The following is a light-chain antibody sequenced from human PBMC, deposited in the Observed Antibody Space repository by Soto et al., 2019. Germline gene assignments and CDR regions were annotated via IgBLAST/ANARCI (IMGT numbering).Light chain of an antibody. V-gene: IGKV3-15*01. CDR1: QTVSRN. Sequence: VRTQSAATLAVSPGERATLSCRASQTVSRNLAWYQQRPGQAPRLLIYDISNRAAGVPARFSGSGSETEFTLTIRSLQSEDFAVYFCQQYNNWPSFGQGTRLEIK. CDR3: QQYNNWPS. CDR2: DIS. J-gene: IGKJ5*01.